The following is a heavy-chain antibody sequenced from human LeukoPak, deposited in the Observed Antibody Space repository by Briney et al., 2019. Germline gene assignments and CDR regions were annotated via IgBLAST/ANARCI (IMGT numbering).Heavy chain of an antibody. CDR2: IWYDGSNK. V-gene: IGHV3-33*01. D-gene: IGHD5-24*01. CDR1: GFTFSSYG. Sequence: GGSLRLSCAASGFTFSSYGMHWVRQAPGKGLEWVAVIWYDGSNKYYADSVKGRFTISRDNSKNTLSLQMNSLGAEDTAVYYCARERPIITYFDYWGQGTLVTVSS. J-gene: IGHJ4*02. CDR3: ARERPIITYFDY.